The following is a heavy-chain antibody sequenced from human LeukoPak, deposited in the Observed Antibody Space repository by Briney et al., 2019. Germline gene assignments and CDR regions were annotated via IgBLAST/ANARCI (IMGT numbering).Heavy chain of an antibody. Sequence: PSETLSLTCAVYGGSFSSYYWSWIRQPPGKGLEWIGGINHSGSTNYNPSLKSRVTIVDTSKKQFSLKMSSVTAADTAVYYCARVAPPNPYWGQGTLVTVSS. CDR2: INHSGST. CDR3: ARVAPPNPY. V-gene: IGHV4-34*01. CDR1: GGSFSSYY. J-gene: IGHJ4*02.